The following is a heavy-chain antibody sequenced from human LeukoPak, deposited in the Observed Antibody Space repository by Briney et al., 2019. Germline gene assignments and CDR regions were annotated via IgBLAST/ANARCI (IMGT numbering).Heavy chain of an antibody. CDR3: ARGRPRMGFWSGYPGPYYGMDV. J-gene: IGHJ6*02. V-gene: IGHV4-34*01. Sequence: SETLSLTCAVYGGSFSGYYWSWIRQPPGKGLEWIGEINHSGSTNYNPSLKSRVTISVDTSKNQFSLKLSSVTAADTAVYYCARGRPRMGFWSGYPGPYYGMDVWGQGTTVTVSS. CDR1: GGSFSGYY. D-gene: IGHD3-3*01. CDR2: INHSGST.